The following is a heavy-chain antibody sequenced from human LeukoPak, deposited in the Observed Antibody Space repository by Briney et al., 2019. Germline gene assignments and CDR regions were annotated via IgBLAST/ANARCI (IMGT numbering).Heavy chain of an antibody. CDR3: AREMDDILTGYGLDY. J-gene: IGHJ4*02. Sequence: PGGSLRLSCAASGFTFSSYSMMRVRQAPGKGLEWVSYISSSSSSISYADSVKGRFTISRDNAKNSLYLQMNSLRDEDTAVYYCAREMDDILTGYGLDYWGQGTLVTVSS. D-gene: IGHD3-9*01. CDR2: ISSSSSSI. V-gene: IGHV3-48*02. CDR1: GFTFSSYS.